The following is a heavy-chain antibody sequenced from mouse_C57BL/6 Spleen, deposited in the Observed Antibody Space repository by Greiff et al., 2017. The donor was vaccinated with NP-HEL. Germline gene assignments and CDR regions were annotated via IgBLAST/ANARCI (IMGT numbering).Heavy chain of an antibody. CDR2: IYPGSGST. V-gene: IGHV1-55*01. CDR1: GYTFTSYW. D-gene: IGHD1-1*01. Sequence: VQLQQSGAELVKPGASVKMSCKASGYTFTSYWITWVKQRPGQGLEWIGDIYPGSGSTNYTEKFKSKATLTVDKSSSTAYMQLSSLTSEDSAVYYCARRGNGSSSWFAYWGQGTPVTVSA. CDR3: ARRGNGSSSWFAY. J-gene: IGHJ3*01.